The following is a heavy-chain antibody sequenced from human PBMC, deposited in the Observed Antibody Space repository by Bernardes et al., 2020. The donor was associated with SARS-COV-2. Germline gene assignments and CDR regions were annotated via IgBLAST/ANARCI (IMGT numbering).Heavy chain of an antibody. D-gene: IGHD6-13*01. CDR1: GFTFSSYS. CDR2: ISSNSSTI. Sequence: GGSLRLSCAASGFTFSSYSMNWVRQAPGKGLEWVSYISSNSSTIYYADSVKGRFTISRDNAKNSLYLQMNSLRAEDTAVYYCVRSIAAAGAGGYGMDVCGQGSTVIVSS. J-gene: IGHJ6*02. CDR3: VRSIAAAGAGGYGMDV. V-gene: IGHV3-48*01.